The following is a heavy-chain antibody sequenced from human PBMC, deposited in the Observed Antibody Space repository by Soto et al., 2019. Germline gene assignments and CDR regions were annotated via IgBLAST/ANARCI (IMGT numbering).Heavy chain of an antibody. CDR3: ARSTRSSSWSNDNWFDP. J-gene: IGHJ5*02. D-gene: IGHD6-13*01. CDR1: GDSMSSSNYH. V-gene: IGHV4-31*03. CDR2: IYYSGST. Sequence: PSETLSLTCTVSGDSMSSSNYHWGWIRQPPGKGLEWIGYIYYSGSTYYNPSLKSRVTISVDTSKNQFSLKLGSVTAADTAVYYCARSTRSSSWSNDNWFDPWGQGTLVTVSS.